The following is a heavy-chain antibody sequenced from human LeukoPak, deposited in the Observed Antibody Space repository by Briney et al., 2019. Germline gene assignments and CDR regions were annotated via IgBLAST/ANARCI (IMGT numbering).Heavy chain of an antibody. V-gene: IGHV3-15*01. CDR2: IKSKTDGGTT. Sequence: GGSLRLSCAASGFTFSSYAMSWVRQAPGKGLEWVGRIKSKTDGGTTDYAAPVKGRFTISRDDSKNTLYLQMNSLKTEDTAVYYCTTDAYFDWFFDYWGQGTLVTVSS. CDR1: GFTFSSYA. D-gene: IGHD3-9*01. J-gene: IGHJ4*02. CDR3: TTDAYFDWFFDY.